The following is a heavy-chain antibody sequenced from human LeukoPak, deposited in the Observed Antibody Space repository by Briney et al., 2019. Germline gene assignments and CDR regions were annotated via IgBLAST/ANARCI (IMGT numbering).Heavy chain of an antibody. CDR3: ARDLIGYDILTGYYT. D-gene: IGHD3-9*01. CDR1: GYTFTGYY. Sequence: ASVTVSCKASGYTFTGYYMHWVRQAPGQGLEWMGWINPNSGGTNYAQKFQGRVTMTRDTSISTAYMELSRLRSDDTAVYYCARDLIGYDILTGYYTWGQGTLVTVSS. V-gene: IGHV1-2*02. J-gene: IGHJ5*02. CDR2: INPNSGGT.